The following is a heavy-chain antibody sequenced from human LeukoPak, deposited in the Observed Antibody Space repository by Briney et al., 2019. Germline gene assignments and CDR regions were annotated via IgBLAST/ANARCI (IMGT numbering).Heavy chain of an antibody. J-gene: IGHJ4*02. CDR2: IYWDDDK. V-gene: IGHV2-5*02. CDR1: GFSLSTRGVG. Sequence: SGPTLVKPTQTLTLTCTFSGFSLSTRGVGVGWIRQPPGKALEWLALIYWDDDKRYSPSLKSRLTITKDTSKNQVVLTMTNMDPVDTATYYCARQGHYGSGDYYFDYWGQGTLVTVSS. D-gene: IGHD3-10*01. CDR3: ARQGHYGSGDYYFDY.